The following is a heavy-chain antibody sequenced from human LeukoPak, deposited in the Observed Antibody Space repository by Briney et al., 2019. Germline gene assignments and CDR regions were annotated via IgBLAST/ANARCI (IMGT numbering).Heavy chain of an antibody. J-gene: IGHJ5*02. V-gene: IGHV1-8*01. CDR3: ARIPHRVPHNWFDP. CDR1: GYTFTSYD. D-gene: IGHD2-2*01. Sequence: ASVKVSCKASGYTFTSYDINWVRQAAGQGLEWMGWMNPHSANAGYAQKFQGRVTMTRDTSISTAYMELSSLRSDDTAVYYCARIPHRVPHNWFDPWGQGTLVTVSS. CDR2: MNPHSANA.